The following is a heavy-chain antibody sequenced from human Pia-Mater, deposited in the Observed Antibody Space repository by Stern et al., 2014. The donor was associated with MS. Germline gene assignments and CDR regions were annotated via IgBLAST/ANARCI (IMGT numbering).Heavy chain of an antibody. CDR2: IIPGFGKA. D-gene: IGHD3-22*01. V-gene: IGHV1-69*01. CDR1: GGIFSSHA. Sequence: QVQLVQSGAEVKKPGSSVKVSCKASGGIFSSHATSWVRQAPGQGLEWMGGIIPGFGKAEYAQKFQGRTTITADESTSTVYMELSSLKSEDTAVYYCAGGGGGRISMTTAVLYGLDVWGQGTTVTVS. J-gene: IGHJ6*02. CDR3: AGGGGGRISMTTAVLYGLDV.